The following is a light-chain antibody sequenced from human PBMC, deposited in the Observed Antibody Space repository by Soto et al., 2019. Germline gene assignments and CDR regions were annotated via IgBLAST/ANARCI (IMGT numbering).Light chain of an antibody. V-gene: IGKV1-8*01. CDR2: AAS. CDR3: QQYYSYPFT. J-gene: IGKJ3*01. Sequence: AIRMTQSPSSLSASTGDRVTITCRASQGISSYLAWYQQKPGKAPKLLIYAASTLQSGVPSRFSGSGSGTDFTLTISCLQSEDFATYYFQQYYSYPFTVGPGTKVDIK. CDR1: QGISSY.